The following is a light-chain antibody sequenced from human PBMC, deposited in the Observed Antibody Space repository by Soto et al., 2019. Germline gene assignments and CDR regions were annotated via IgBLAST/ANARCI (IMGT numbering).Light chain of an antibody. CDR1: QRVASSY. Sequence: EIELTQSPGTLSLSPGERATLSCRASQRVASSYLAWYQQKPGQAPRLLHYGASSRAAGIPDRFSGSGSGTDFTLAITRVEPEDFAVYFCQQYADAPITFGPGTRLEIK. V-gene: IGKV3-20*01. CDR2: GAS. J-gene: IGKJ5*01. CDR3: QQYADAPIT.